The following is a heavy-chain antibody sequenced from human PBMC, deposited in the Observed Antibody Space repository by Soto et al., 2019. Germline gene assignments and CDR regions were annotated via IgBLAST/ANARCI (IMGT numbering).Heavy chain of an antibody. CDR3: AAPIGHGGLVRDTPFAL. V-gene: IGHV3-23*01. CDR2: ISDRGQSV. D-gene: IGHD4-17*01. J-gene: IGHJ3*01. CDR1: GFTFSSYA. Sequence: PGGSLRLSCAASGFTFSSYAMSWVRQAPGKGLEWVSSISDRGQSVFFADSVKGRFTISRDNSNNTLYLQMNSLRADDTAVYYCAAPIGHGGLVRDTPFALWGQGTMVTVSS.